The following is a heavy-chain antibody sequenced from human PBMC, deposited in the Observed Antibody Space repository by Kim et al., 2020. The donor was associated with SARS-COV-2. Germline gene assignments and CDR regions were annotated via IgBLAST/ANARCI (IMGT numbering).Heavy chain of an antibody. J-gene: IGHJ4*02. CDR1: GGSISSGDYY. D-gene: IGHD2-2*01. CDR3: ARLRVVPAAMGFDY. Sequence: SETLSLTCTVSGGSISSGDYYWSWIRQPPGKGLEWIVYIYYSGSTYYNPSLKSRVTISVDTSKNQFSLKLSSVTAADTAVYYCARLRVVPAAMGFDYWGQGTLVTVSS. V-gene: IGHV4-30-4*01. CDR2: IYYSGST.